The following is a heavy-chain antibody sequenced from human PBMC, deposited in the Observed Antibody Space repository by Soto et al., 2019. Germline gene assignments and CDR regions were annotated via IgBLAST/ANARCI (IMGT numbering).Heavy chain of an antibody. CDR1: GYTFTSYA. CDR3: ASRIAVAGTGSPMDV. CDR2: INAGNGNT. Sequence: ALVKVSCKSSGYTFTSYATHWVRQAPGQRLEWMGWINAGNGNTKYSQNFQGRVTITRDTSASTAYMELSSQSSEDTAVSYCASRIAVAGTGSPMDVWGQGTTVAVSS. J-gene: IGHJ6*02. D-gene: IGHD6-19*01. V-gene: IGHV1-3*01.